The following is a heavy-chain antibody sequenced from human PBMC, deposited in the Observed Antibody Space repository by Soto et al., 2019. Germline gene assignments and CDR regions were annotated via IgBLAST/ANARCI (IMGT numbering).Heavy chain of an antibody. CDR1: GGSISSGGYS. D-gene: IGHD2-2*01. CDR2: IYHSGST. J-gene: IGHJ5*02. V-gene: IGHV4-30-2*01. Sequence: SETLSLTCAVSGGSISSGGYSWSWIRQPPGKVLEWIVYIYHSGSTYYNSSLKSRVTISLDRSKNQFSLKLSSVTAADTAVYYFARVPTPWGQGTLVTVS. CDR3: ARVPTP.